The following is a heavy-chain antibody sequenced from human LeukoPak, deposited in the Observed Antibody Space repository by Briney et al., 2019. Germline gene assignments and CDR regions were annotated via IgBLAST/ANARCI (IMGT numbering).Heavy chain of an antibody. D-gene: IGHD5-24*01. CDR2: ISGRGGST. Sequence: GGSLRLSCAASGFTFNTYAMNWVRQAPGKGLEWVSTISGRGGSTHYADSVKGRFTISRDNSKSTLYLQMNSLRAEDTAVYYCAKGDDSVSAKLGYWGQGTLVTVSS. J-gene: IGHJ4*02. CDR1: GFTFNTYA. V-gene: IGHV3-23*01. CDR3: AKGDDSVSAKLGY.